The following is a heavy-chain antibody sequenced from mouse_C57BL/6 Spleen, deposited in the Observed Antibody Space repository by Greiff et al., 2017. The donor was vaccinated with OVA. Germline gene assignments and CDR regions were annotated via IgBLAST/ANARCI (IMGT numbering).Heavy chain of an antibody. CDR2: IHPNSGST. CDR1: GYTFTSYW. V-gene: IGHV1-64*01. CDR3: ARGVIYYDSFDY. D-gene: IGHD2-4*01. J-gene: IGHJ2*01. Sequence: VQLQQPGAELVKPGASVKLSCKASGYTFTSYWMHWVKQRPGQGLEWIGMIHPNSGSTNYNEKFKSKATLTVDKSSSTAYMQLSSLTSEDSAVYYCARGVIYYDSFDYWGQGTTLTVSS.